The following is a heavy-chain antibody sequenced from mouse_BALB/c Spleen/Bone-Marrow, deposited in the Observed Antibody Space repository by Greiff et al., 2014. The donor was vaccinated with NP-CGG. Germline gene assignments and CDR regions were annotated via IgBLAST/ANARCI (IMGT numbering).Heavy chain of an antibody. Sequence: VQLQQSGAELVRSGASVKLSCTAPGFNIKDYYMHWVKQRPEQGLEWIGWIDPENGDTEYASKFQGKATMTADTSSNTAYLQLSSLTSEDTAVCYCGGITFYYAMDYWGQGTSVTVSS. J-gene: IGHJ4*01. CDR3: GGITFYYAMDY. V-gene: IGHV14-4*02. CDR2: IDPENGDT. CDR1: GFNIKDYY. D-gene: IGHD1-1*01.